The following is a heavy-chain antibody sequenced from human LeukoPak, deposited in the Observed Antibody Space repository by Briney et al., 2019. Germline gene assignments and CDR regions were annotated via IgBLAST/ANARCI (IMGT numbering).Heavy chain of an antibody. J-gene: IGHJ3*02. CDR2: ISGSGGST. CDR3: AKDHKYYDSSGFFGPAFDI. D-gene: IGHD3-22*01. CDR1: GFTFSSYA. V-gene: IGHV3-23*01. Sequence: GGSLRLSCAASGFTFSSYAMSWVRQAPGKGLEWVSAISGSGGSTYYADSVKGRFTISRDNSKNTLYLQMNSLRAEDTAVYYCAKDHKYYDSSGFFGPAFDIWGQGTMVTVSS.